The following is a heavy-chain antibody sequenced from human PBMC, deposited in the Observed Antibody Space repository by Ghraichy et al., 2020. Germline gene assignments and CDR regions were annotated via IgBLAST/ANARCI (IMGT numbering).Heavy chain of an antibody. V-gene: IGHV1-3*01. Sequence: ASVKVSCKAPGYTFTTYAIHWVRQAPGQRLEWMGWMNAGHGDTKYAQKFQDRVSITRDTSASTVFVEMSSLRSEDTAVYYCARDGHYDFWSGYYGPNLRGLDVWGQGTTVTVSS. CDR3: ARDGHYDFWSGYYGPNLRGLDV. CDR2: MNAGHGDT. J-gene: IGHJ6*02. CDR1: GYTFTTYA. D-gene: IGHD3-3*01.